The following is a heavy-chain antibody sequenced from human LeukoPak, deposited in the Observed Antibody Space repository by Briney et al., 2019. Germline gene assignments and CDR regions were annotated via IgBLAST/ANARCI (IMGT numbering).Heavy chain of an antibody. CDR1: GFTFSSNW. Sequence: GGSLRLSCAASGFTFSSNWMHWVRQGPGKGLVWVSRINPDGSRTDYAESVKGRFTISRDNAKNTLSLEMNSLGDEDTAVYYCSRDFNGRSDFGGQGTLVTVSS. CDR3: SRDFNGRSDF. D-gene: IGHD2-8*01. CDR2: INPDGSRT. V-gene: IGHV3-74*01. J-gene: IGHJ4*02.